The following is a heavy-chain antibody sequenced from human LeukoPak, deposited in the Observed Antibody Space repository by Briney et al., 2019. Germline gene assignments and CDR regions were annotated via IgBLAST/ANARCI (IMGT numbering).Heavy chain of an antibody. CDR1: GFTFSSYW. CDR2: IKSDGST. V-gene: IGHV3-74*01. D-gene: IGHD3-22*01. J-gene: IGHJ4*02. Sequence: GGSLRLSCEASGFTFSSYWMHWVRQAPGKGLVWVSLIKSDGSTNYADSVKGRFTISRDNAKNTLYLQMNSLRAEDTAVYYCARQTSGYYPIDYWGQGTLVTVSS. CDR3: ARQTSGYYPIDY.